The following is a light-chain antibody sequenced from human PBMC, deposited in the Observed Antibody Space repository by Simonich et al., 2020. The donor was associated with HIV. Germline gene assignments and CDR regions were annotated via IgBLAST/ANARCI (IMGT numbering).Light chain of an antibody. CDR2: GAS. CDR3: QQYNNWPLL. V-gene: IGKV3-15*01. CDR1: QSVSNK. J-gene: IGKJ2*01. Sequence: EIVMTQSPATLSVSPGERATLSCRASQSVSNKLAWYQQKLGPAPRRLLYGASTRATGTPARFSGSGSGTEFTLTITSMQSEDFAVYYCQQYNNWPLLFGQGTKLEIK.